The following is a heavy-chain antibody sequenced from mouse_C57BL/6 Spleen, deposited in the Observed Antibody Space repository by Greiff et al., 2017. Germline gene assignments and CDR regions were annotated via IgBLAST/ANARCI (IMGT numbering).Heavy chain of an antibody. D-gene: IGHD2-5*01. CDR3: ARTYYSNYVGY. CDR2: INLNNGGT. CDR1: GYTFTDYN. J-gene: IGHJ2*01. V-gene: IGHV1-22*01. Sequence: EVQLQQSGPELVKPGASVKMSCKASGYTFTDYNMHWVKQSHGKSLEWIGYINLNNGGTSYNQKFKGKATLTVNKSSSTAYMELRSLTSEDSAVYYCARTYYSNYVGYWGQGTTLTVSS.